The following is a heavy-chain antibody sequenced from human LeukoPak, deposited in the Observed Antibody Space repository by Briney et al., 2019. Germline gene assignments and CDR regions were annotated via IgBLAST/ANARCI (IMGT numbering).Heavy chain of an antibody. D-gene: IGHD3-3*01. CDR1: GFTFSTSN. CDR3: ASWSGSSVLDY. Sequence: GGSLRLSCAASGFTFSTSNMNWVRQTPEKGLEWVSTITPGGSNMYYHDSVKGRFTISRDNARNLLFLQMNSLRAEDTAVYYCASWSGSSVLDYWGQGTLVTVSS. V-gene: IGHV3-21*01. CDR2: ITPGGSNM. J-gene: IGHJ4*02.